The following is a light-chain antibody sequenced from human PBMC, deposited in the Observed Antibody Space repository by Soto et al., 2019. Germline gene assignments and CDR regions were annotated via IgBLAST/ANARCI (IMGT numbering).Light chain of an antibody. CDR3: LQHNHYPWT. J-gene: IGKJ1*01. CDR2: AAS. V-gene: IGKV1-39*01. Sequence: DIQMTQSPSSLSASVGDRVTITCRASQSISSYLNWYQQKPGKAPKLLIYAASSLQSGVPSRFSGSGSGTDFTLTISSLQPEDFATYYCLQHNHYPWTFGQETKV. CDR1: QSISSY.